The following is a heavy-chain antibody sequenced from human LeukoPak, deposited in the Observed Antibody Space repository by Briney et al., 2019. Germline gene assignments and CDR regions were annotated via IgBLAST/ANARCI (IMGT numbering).Heavy chain of an antibody. J-gene: IGHJ6*01. Sequence: GGSLRLSCAASGFIFNNYGLIWVRQAPGKGLEWVSAISNDGGGTQYAEFVKGRFTISRDNSKNTLFLQMNSLRAEDTAIYYCAKMKGHPLPKYYMDVWGQGTTVTVSS. CDR3: AKMKGHPLPKYYMDV. CDR1: GFIFNNYG. CDR2: ISNDGGGT. D-gene: IGHD1-26*01. V-gene: IGHV3-23*01.